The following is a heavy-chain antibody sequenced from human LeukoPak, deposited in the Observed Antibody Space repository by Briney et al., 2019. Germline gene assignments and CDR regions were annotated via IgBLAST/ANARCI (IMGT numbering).Heavy chain of an antibody. CDR3: AKGNYFDY. CDR2: IRGSGDRT. CDR1: GFSFPNFA. V-gene: IGHV3-23*01. J-gene: IGHJ4*02. Sequence: GGSLRLSCVASGFSFPNFAMTWVRQAPGERLEWVSAIRGSGDRTSYADSVKGRFTISRDNSKNTLNLQMNSLRAEDTAVYYCAKGNYFDYWGQGTLVTVSS.